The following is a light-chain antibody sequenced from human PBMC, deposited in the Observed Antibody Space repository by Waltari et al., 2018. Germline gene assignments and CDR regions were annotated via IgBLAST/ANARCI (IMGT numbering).Light chain of an antibody. V-gene: IGLV1-51*02. CDR3: GTWDSSLSGAV. J-gene: IGLJ7*01. CDR2: EDS. CDR1: PYNIGNHY. Sequence: QPVLTQPPSVSAAPGQRVPISCPGGPYNIGNHYLSWYRQFPGTAPKLLIYEDSERPSGVPGRFSGSKSGTSATLDITGLQAGDEADYYCGTWDSSLSGAVFGGGTHLTVL.